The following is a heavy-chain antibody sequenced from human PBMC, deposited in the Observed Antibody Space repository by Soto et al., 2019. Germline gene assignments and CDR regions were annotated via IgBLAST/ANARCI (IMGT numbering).Heavy chain of an antibody. CDR1: GFTFSSYW. Sequence: GGSLRLSCAASGFTFSSYWMSWVRQAPGKGLEWVANIKQDGSEKYYVDSVKGRFTISRDNAKNSLYLQMNSLRVEDTAVYYCARDRRSDPRSKSARIPDFWSGYLNDYWGQGTLVTVSS. D-gene: IGHD3-3*01. CDR3: ARDRRSDPRSKSARIPDFWSGYLNDY. V-gene: IGHV3-7*01. CDR2: IKQDGSEK. J-gene: IGHJ4*02.